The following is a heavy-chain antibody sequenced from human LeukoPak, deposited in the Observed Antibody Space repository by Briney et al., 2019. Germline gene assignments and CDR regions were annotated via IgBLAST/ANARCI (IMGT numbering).Heavy chain of an antibody. Sequence: GASVKVSCKASGGTFSSYAISWVRQAPGQGLEWMGGIIPIFGTANYAQKFQGRVTITADESTSTAYMELSRLRSDDTAVYYCARDPIIAVAGENWFDPWGQGSLVTVSS. CDR1: GGTFSSYA. D-gene: IGHD6-19*01. J-gene: IGHJ5*02. CDR2: IIPIFGTA. V-gene: IGHV1-69*13. CDR3: ARDPIIAVAGENWFDP.